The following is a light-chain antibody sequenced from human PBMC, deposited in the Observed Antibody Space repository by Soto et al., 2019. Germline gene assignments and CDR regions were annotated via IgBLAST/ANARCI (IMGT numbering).Light chain of an antibody. CDR3: QSYDSSLSVV. V-gene: IGLV1-40*01. J-gene: IGLJ2*01. CDR1: SSNIGAGYD. Sequence: QSVLTQPPSVSGAPGQRVTISCTGSSSNIGAGYDVHWYQQLPGTAPKLLIYGNSNRPSGVPDRFSGSKSGTSASLAITGLKAEDDADYYCQSYDSSLSVVFGGGTKLAVL. CDR2: GNS.